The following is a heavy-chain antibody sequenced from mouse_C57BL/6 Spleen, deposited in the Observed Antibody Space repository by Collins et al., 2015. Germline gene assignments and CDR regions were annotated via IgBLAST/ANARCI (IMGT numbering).Heavy chain of an antibody. D-gene: IGHD2-4*01. CDR1: GYSITSDYA. Sequence: DVQLQESGPGLVKPSQSLSLTCTVTGYSITSDYAWNWIRQFPGNKLEWMGYISYSGSTSYNPSLKSRISITRDTSKNQFFLQLNSVTTEDTATYYCARYYDYDGDFDYWGQDTTLTVSS. CDR2: ISYSGST. J-gene: IGHJ2*01. CDR3: ARYYDYDGDFDY. V-gene: IGHV3-2*02.